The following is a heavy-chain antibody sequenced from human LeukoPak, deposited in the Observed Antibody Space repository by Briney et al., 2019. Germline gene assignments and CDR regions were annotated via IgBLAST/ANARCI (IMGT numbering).Heavy chain of an antibody. V-gene: IGHV5-51*01. Sequence: GESLEISCKVSGYSITAYWIGWVRQMPGKALELMGIIYPGDSDTRYSPSFQGQVSISADKSISTAYLQWSSLKASDTAMYYCARGLSRVSAMYFDYWGQGTLVTVSS. CDR1: GYSITAYW. CDR2: IYPGDSDT. D-gene: IGHD2-2*01. CDR3: ARGLSRVSAMYFDY. J-gene: IGHJ4*02.